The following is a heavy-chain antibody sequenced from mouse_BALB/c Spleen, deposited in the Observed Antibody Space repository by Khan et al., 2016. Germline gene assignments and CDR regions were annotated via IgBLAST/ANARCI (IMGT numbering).Heavy chain of an antibody. J-gene: IGHJ4*01. D-gene: IGHD2-3*01. CDR1: GYAFNNYL. CDR3: ARWLLRNGYAMDY. Sequence: QVQLQQSGAELVRPGTSVKVSCKASGYAFNNYLIEWVKQRPGQGLEWIGVINPGSGGTNYNEKFKGKATLTADASSSTAYMQLNSLTSDDSAVYFCARWLLRNGYAMDYWGQGTSVTVSS. CDR2: INPGSGGT. V-gene: IGHV1-54*01.